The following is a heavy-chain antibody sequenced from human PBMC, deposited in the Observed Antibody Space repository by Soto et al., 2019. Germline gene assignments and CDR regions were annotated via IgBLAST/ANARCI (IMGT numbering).Heavy chain of an antibody. D-gene: IGHD3-9*01. CDR3: ARGPLVLRYFDWLPTLDY. Sequence: QVQLQQWGAGMLKPSETLSLTCAVYGGSFSGYYWSWIRQPPGKGLEWIGEITHSGSTNYNPSLKSRVTISVDTSKNQFSLKLSSVTAADTAVYYCARGPLVLRYFDWLPTLDYWGQGTLVTVSS. J-gene: IGHJ4*02. V-gene: IGHV4-34*01. CDR2: ITHSGST. CDR1: GGSFSGYY.